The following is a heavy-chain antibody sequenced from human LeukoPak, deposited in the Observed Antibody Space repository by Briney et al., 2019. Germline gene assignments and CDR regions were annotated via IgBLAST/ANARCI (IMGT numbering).Heavy chain of an antibody. Sequence: GESLKISCKGSGSSFTSYWIGWVRQMPGKGLEWMGIIYPGDSDTRYNPSFQGQVTISADKSISTAYLQWSSLKASDTAMYYCASSLISRAFDIWGQGTMVTVSS. CDR2: IYPGDSDT. CDR3: ASSLISRAFDI. J-gene: IGHJ3*02. CDR1: GSSFTSYW. V-gene: IGHV5-51*01. D-gene: IGHD3-10*01.